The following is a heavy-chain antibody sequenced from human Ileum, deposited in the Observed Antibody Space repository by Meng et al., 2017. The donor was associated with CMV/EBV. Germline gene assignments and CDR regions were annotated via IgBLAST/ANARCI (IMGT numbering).Heavy chain of an antibody. Sequence: AISGDSVSTNSAAWNWIRQSPSRGLEWLGRTYYRSKWYADYAVFVKSRISINPDTSKNQLSLQLNSVTPEDTAVYYCAREATLSFDYWGQGTLVTVSS. V-gene: IGHV6-1*01. CDR2: TYYRSKWYA. CDR3: AREATLSFDY. J-gene: IGHJ4*02. CDR1: GDSVSTNSAA.